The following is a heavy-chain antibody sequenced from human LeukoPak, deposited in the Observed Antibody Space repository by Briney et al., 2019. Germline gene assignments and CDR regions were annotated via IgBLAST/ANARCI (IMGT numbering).Heavy chain of an antibody. D-gene: IGHD3-22*01. CDR3: ARDLLLDY. CDR1: GLTVSSDY. V-gene: IGHV3-53*01. CDR2: IYSGGST. Sequence: GGSLRLSCAASGLTVSSDYMSWVRQAPGKGLEWVSVIYSGGSTYYAVSVKGRLTISRDNAKDSLYLQMNSLRAEDTAVYYCARDLLLDYWGQGTLVSVSS. J-gene: IGHJ4*02.